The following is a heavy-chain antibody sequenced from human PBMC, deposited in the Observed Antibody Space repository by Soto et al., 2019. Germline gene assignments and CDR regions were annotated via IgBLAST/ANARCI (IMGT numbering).Heavy chain of an antibody. CDR1: GGSISSTSW. Sequence: QVQLQESGPALVKPSGTLSLTCAVSGGSISSTSWWSWVRQPPGKGLEWIGEVYHTGSANYNPSLKSRVTISVDTAENQFSLSLSSVTAADTAIYYCASMRGHSSGWYEGWFDPWGQGTLVTVSS. D-gene: IGHD6-19*01. J-gene: IGHJ5*02. CDR3: ASMRGHSSGWYEGWFDP. V-gene: IGHV4-4*02. CDR2: VYHTGSA.